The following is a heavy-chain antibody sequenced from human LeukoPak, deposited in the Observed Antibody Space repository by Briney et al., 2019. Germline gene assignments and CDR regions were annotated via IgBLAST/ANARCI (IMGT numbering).Heavy chain of an antibody. D-gene: IGHD2/OR15-2a*01. J-gene: IGHJ4*02. V-gene: IGHV4-61*01. Sequence: PSETLSLTCTVSGGSISGGSYYWSWIRQPPGKGLEWIGYIYYSGSTKYNLSLKSRVTISVDTSRNQLSLKLSSVTAADTAVYYCARGEYGLFEYWGQGTLVTVSS. CDR2: IYYSGST. CDR1: GGSISGGSYY. CDR3: ARGEYGLFEY.